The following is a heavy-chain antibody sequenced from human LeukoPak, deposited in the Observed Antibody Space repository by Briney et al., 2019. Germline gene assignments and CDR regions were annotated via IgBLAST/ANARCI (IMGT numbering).Heavy chain of an antibody. V-gene: IGHV1-69*04. J-gene: IGHJ5*02. CDR1: GGTFSSYA. Sequence: SVKVSCTASGGTFSSYAISWVRQAPGQGLXWMGRIIPIFGIANYAQKFQGRVTITADKSTSTAYMELSSLRSEDTAVYYCALKAVTNWFDPWGQGTLVTVSS. CDR3: ALKAVTNWFDP. CDR2: IIPIFGIA. D-gene: IGHD4-11*01.